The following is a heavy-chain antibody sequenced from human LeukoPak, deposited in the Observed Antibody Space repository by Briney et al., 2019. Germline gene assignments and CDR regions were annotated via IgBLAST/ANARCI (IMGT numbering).Heavy chain of an antibody. CDR1: GYTFSIYA. V-gene: IGHV1-3*04. CDR3: AKDGSGWSFDY. Sequence: ASVKVSCKASGYTFSIYAMHWVRQAPGQRLEWMGWISTGNGYTEYSQKFQGRFTITRDTSASTAYMELSSLRSEDTAVYYCAKDGSGWSFDYWGQGTLVSVSS. CDR2: ISTGNGYT. D-gene: IGHD6-19*01. J-gene: IGHJ4*02.